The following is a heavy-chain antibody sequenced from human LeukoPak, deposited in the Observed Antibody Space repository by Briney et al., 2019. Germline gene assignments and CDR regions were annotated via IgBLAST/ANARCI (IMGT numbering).Heavy chain of an antibody. CDR1: GFTFSSYA. Sequence: GRSLRLSCAASGFTFSSYAMHWVRQAPGKGLEWVAVISYDGSNKYYADSVKGRFTISRDNSKNTLYLQMNSLRAEDTAVYYCGYYYGSGSYSRNYYYYYMDVWGKGTTVTVSS. CDR3: GYYYGSGSYSRNYYYYYMDV. D-gene: IGHD3-10*01. CDR2: ISYDGSNK. V-gene: IGHV3-30*04. J-gene: IGHJ6*03.